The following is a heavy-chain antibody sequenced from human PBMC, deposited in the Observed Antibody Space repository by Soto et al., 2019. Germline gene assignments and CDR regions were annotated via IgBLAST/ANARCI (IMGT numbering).Heavy chain of an antibody. CDR1: GFTFTSSA. J-gene: IGHJ6*02. CDR3: AAEGEDIVVVPAAPYYYYGMDV. V-gene: IGHV1-58*01. CDR2: IVVGSGNT. Sequence: GASVKVSCKASGFTFTSSAVQWVRQARGQRLEWVGWIVVGSGNTNYAQKFQERVTITRDMSTSTAYMELSSLRSEDTAVYYCAAEGEDIVVVPAAPYYYYGMDVWGQGTTVTVSS. D-gene: IGHD2-2*01.